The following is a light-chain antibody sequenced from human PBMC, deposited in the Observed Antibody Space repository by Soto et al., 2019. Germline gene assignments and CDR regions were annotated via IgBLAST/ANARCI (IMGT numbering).Light chain of an antibody. CDR1: QSVGSN. V-gene: IGKV3-15*01. CDR3: HQHSNWAGLIT. J-gene: IGKJ5*01. Sequence: EIVMTPSPATLSLSQGERATLSCMASQSVGSNVAWHQQQPGQAPRLLIDGASTRATGIPARFSGSGSGTEFTRTISSLQSEDFAVYYCHQHSNWAGLITFGQGNRLDIK. CDR2: GAS.